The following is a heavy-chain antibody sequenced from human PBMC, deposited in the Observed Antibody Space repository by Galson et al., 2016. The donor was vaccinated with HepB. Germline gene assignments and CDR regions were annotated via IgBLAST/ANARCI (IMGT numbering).Heavy chain of an antibody. Sequence: SLRLSCAVSEIQFSNFVMSWVRQIPGKGLEWVAGISGYGGSAYYADSVRGRFAVSRDNSNNTVFLQMSTLSAEDTAIYYCATGMSPYWGQGTLVSVS. V-gene: IGHV3-23*01. CDR2: ISGYGGSA. CDR3: ATGMSPY. J-gene: IGHJ4*02. CDR1: EIQFSNFV.